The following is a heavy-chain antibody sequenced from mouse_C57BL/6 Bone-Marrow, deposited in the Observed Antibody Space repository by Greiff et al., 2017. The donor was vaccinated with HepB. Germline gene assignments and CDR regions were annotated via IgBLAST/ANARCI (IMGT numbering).Heavy chain of an antibody. CDR1: GYSITSDY. CDR2: ISYSGST. D-gene: IGHD2-2*01. CDR3: ARYRIYYGYFYWYFDV. J-gene: IGHJ1*03. Sequence: EVKLQESGPGLAKPSQTLSLTCSVTGYSITSDYWNWIRKFPGNKLEYMGYISYSGSTYYNPSLKSRISITRDTSKNQYYLQLNSVTTEDTATYYCARYRIYYGYFYWYFDVWGTGTTVTVSS. V-gene: IGHV3-8*01.